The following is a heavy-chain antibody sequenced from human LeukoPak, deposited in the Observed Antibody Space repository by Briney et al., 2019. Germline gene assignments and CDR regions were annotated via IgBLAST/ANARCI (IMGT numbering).Heavy chain of an antibody. CDR3: ARDANEWYYFDY. Sequence: PGGSLRLSCAASGFTFSTYAMSWVRQAPGKGLEWVSAVRGSGSDTYYADSVKGRFTISRDNSKNTLHLQMNSLRAEDTAVYYCARDANEWYYFDYWGQGTLVTVSS. CDR2: VRGSGSDT. J-gene: IGHJ4*02. CDR1: GFTFSTYA. V-gene: IGHV3-23*01. D-gene: IGHD3-3*01.